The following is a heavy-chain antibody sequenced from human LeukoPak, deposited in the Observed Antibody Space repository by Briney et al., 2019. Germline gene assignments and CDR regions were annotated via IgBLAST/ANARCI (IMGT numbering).Heavy chain of an antibody. V-gene: IGHV3-30-3*01. D-gene: IGHD5-12*01. CDR2: ISYDGSNK. J-gene: IGHJ4*02. CDR1: GFTFRSYA. Sequence: GGLRLSCAASGFTFRSYAMPWVRQAPGQGLEWVAVISYDGSNKYYADSVKGRFTISRDNSKNTLYLQMNSLRAEDTAVYYCARDRWLQLSYFDYWGQGTLVTVSS. CDR3: ARDRWLQLSYFDY.